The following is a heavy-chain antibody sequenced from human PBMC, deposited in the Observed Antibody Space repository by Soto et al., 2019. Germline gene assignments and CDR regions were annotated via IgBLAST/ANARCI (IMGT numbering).Heavy chain of an antibody. CDR3: ARTSDVVVVAATTGWAWDY. V-gene: IGHV4-34*01. CDR1: GGSFSGYY. CDR2: INHSGST. D-gene: IGHD2-15*01. J-gene: IGHJ4*02. Sequence: SETLSLTCAVYGGSFSGYYWSWIRQPPGKGLEWIGEINHSGSTNYNPSLKSRVTISVDTSKNQFSLKLSSVTAADTAVYYCARTSDVVVVAATTGWAWDYWGQGTLVTVSS.